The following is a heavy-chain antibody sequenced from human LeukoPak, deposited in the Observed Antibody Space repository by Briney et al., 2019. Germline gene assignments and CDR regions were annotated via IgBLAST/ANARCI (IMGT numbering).Heavy chain of an antibody. CDR2: IYYSGNT. V-gene: IGHV4-59*01. J-gene: IGHJ5*02. CDR3: ARGIIVGATWGENDNWFDP. D-gene: IGHD1-26*01. Sequence: SETLSLTCTVSGDSINSYYWSWIRQPPGKGLEWIGYIYYSGNTNYNPSLKSRVTISVDTSKNQFSLKLSSVTAADTAVYYCARGIIVGATWGENDNWFDPWGQGTLVTVSS. CDR1: GDSINSYY.